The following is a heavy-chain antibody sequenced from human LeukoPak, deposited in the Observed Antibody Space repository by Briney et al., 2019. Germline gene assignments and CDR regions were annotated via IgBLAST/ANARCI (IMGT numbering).Heavy chain of an antibody. J-gene: IGHJ4*02. CDR1: GGSISSGGYY. V-gene: IGHV4-30-2*01. CDR2: IYHSGST. CDR3: ARAPLFSPSYYFDY. Sequence: SQTLSLTCTVSGGSISSGGYYWSWIRQPPGKGLEWIGYIYHSGSTYYNPSLKSRVTISVDRSKNQFSLKLSSVTAADTAVYYCARAPLFSPSYYFDYWGQGTLVTVSS. D-gene: IGHD2/OR15-2a*01.